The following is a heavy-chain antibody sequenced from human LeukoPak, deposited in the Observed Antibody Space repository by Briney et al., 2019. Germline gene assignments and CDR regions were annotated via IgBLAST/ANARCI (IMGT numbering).Heavy chain of an antibody. D-gene: IGHD6-13*01. J-gene: IGHJ4*02. CDR1: GYTFTSYY. CDR2: INPSGGST. CDR3: ARARKRYSSSWYFDY. V-gene: IGHV1-46*01. Sequence: ASVKVSCMASGYTFTSYYMHWVRQAPGQGLEWMGIINPSGGSTSYAQKFQGRVTITTDESTSTAYMELSSLRSEDTAVYYCARARKRYSSSWYFDYWGQGTLVTVSS.